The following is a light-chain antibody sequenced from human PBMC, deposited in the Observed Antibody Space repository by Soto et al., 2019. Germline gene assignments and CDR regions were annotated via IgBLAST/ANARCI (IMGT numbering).Light chain of an antibody. CDR3: QQASSFPLT. J-gene: IGKJ4*01. Sequence: IQVTQSPSSVSASVGDRVTITCRASQPISSWLAGYQQKPGQPPNLLIYSASTLRSGVPSRFSGSESGTLFTLTITNLQPEDVATYYCQQASSFPLTFGGGTKVEVK. V-gene: IGKV1-12*01. CDR2: SAS. CDR1: QPISSW.